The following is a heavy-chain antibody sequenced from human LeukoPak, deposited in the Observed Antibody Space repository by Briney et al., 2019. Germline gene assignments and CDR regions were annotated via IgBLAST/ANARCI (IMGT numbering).Heavy chain of an antibody. CDR1: GGTFSSYA. CDR2: IIPIFGTA. CDR3: ARGYCSSTSCYRLSGFDP. Sequence: GSSVKVSCKASGGTFSSYAISWVRQAPGQGLEWMGGIIPIFGTANYAQKFQGRVTITADESTSTAYMELSSLRSEDTAVYYCARGYCSSTSCYRLSGFDPWGQGTLVTVSS. J-gene: IGHJ5*02. D-gene: IGHD2-2*02. V-gene: IGHV1-69*01.